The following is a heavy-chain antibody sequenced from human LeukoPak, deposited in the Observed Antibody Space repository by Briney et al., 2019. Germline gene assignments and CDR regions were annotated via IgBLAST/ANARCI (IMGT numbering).Heavy chain of an antibody. D-gene: IGHD2-2*01. V-gene: IGHV3-30*02. Sequence: GGSLRLSCAASGCTFSSYGMHWVRQAPGKGLEWVAFIRYDGSNKYYADSVKGRFTISRDNSKNTLYLQMNSLRAEDTAVYYCAKDHPVPAAQGGYFDYWGQGTLVTVSS. CDR1: GCTFSSYG. J-gene: IGHJ4*02. CDR3: AKDHPVPAAQGGYFDY. CDR2: IRYDGSNK.